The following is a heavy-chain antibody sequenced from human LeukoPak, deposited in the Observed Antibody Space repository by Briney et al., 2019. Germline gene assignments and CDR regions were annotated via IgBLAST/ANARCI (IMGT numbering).Heavy chain of an antibody. J-gene: IGHJ6*02. V-gene: IGHV5-51*01. D-gene: IGHD3-10*01. Sequence: GESLKISCKGSGYRFTSYWIGWVRQMPGKGLEWMGIFYPGDSDTRYSPSFQGQVTISADKSISTAYLQWSSLKASDTAMYYCARRPGKNYYGMDVWGQGTTVTVSS. CDR2: FYPGDSDT. CDR3: ARRPGKNYYGMDV. CDR1: GYRFTSYW.